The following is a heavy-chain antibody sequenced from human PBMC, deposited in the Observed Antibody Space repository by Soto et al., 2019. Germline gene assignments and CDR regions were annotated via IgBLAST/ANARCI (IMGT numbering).Heavy chain of an antibody. V-gene: IGHV1-24*01. CDR1: GYTLTELS. CDR3: ASSYCISTSCPPYYGMDV. CDR2: FDPEDGET. D-gene: IGHD2-2*01. Sequence: ASVNVSCKVSGYTLTELSMHWVRQAPGKGLEWMGGFDPEDGETIYAQKFQGRVTMTEDTSTDTAYMELSSLRSEDTAVYYCASSYCISTSCPPYYGMDVWGQGTTVTVSS. J-gene: IGHJ6*02.